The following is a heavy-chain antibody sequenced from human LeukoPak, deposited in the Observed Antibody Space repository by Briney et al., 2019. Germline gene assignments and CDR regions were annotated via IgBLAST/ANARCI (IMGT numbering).Heavy chain of an antibody. D-gene: IGHD3-22*01. V-gene: IGHV4-39*02. CDR2: IYYSGST. J-gene: IGHJ4*02. CDR1: GVSITTSGYY. CDR3: TSHGGYDSLDY. Sequence: SETLSLTCTVSGVSITTSGYYWDWIRQPPGRGLEWIATIYYSGSTYYNPSLKSRLTISVDTSKNHFSLKLTSATASDTAVYYCTSHGGYDSLDYWGQGTLVTVSS.